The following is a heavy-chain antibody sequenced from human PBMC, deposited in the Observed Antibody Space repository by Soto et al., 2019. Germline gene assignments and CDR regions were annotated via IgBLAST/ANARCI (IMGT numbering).Heavy chain of an antibody. J-gene: IGHJ6*03. CDR1: GFTFSSYA. CDR2: ISGSGGST. V-gene: IGHV3-23*01. Sequence: GSLRLSCAASGFTFSSYAMSWVRQAPGKGLEWVSAISGSGGSTYYADSVKGRFTISRDNSKNTLYLQMNSLRAEDTAVYYCAKSKRYCSGGSCPYYYYYYMDVWGKGT. CDR3: AKSKRYCSGGSCPYYYYYYMDV. D-gene: IGHD2-15*01.